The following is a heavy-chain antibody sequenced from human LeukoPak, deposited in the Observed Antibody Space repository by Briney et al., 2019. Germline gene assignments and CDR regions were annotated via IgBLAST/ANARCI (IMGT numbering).Heavy chain of an antibody. CDR1: GFTFSSSA. CDR3: AKLTGGWYLGYYFDY. D-gene: IGHD6-19*01. CDR2: ISGSGSGGST. V-gene: IGHV3-23*01. Sequence: TGGSLRLSCAASGFTFSSSAMSWVRQAPGKGLEWVSSISGSGSGGSTYYADSVKGRFTISRDNSKNTLYLQMNSLRAEDTAVYYCAKLTGGWYLGYYFDYWGQGTLVTVSS. J-gene: IGHJ4*02.